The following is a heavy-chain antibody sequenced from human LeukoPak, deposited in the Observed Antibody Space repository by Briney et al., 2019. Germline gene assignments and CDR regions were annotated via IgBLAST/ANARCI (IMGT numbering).Heavy chain of an antibody. Sequence: GASVKISCKASGFSFSRYYIHWVRQAPGQGLEWMGIISPIFGTANYAQKFQGRVTITTDESTSTAYMELSSLRSEDTAVYYCAREGVTIFGVVTHNWFDPWGQGTLVTVSS. CDR2: ISPIFGTA. J-gene: IGHJ5*02. V-gene: IGHV1-69*05. CDR3: AREGVTIFGVVTHNWFDP. D-gene: IGHD3-3*01. CDR1: GFSFSRYY.